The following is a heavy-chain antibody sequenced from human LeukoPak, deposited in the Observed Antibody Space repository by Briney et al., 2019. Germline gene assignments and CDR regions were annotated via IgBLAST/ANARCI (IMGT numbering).Heavy chain of an antibody. D-gene: IGHD5-18*01. CDR1: GYTFSDYY. CDR2: IKPNSGGT. V-gene: IGHV1-2*02. CDR3: ARGSAIVTTYRGGNWFDP. J-gene: IGHJ5*02. Sequence: ASVKVSCKASGYTFSDYYMHWVRQAPGQGLEWMGWIKPNSGGTNYAQKFQGRVTMTSDTSITTDYMELSSLRSDDTAVYYCARGSAIVTTYRGGNWFDPWGQGTLVTVSS.